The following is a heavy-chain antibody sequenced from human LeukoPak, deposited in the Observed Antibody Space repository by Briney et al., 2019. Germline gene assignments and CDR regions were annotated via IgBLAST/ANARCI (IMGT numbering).Heavy chain of an antibody. Sequence: PGGSLRLSCAASGFTVSSNYMSWVRQAPGKGLEWVSYISRSNNVYYADSVKGRFTISRDNAKNSLYLQMNSLRAEDTAVYYCAYSNSFDYWGQGTLVTVSS. CDR3: AYSNSFDY. CDR2: ISRSNNV. J-gene: IGHJ4*02. CDR1: GFTVSSNY. V-gene: IGHV3-69-1*01. D-gene: IGHD4-11*01.